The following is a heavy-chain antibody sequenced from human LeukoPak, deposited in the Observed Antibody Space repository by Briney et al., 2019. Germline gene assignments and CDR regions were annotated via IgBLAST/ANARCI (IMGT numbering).Heavy chain of an antibody. CDR3: ARDDSSSPLEYFQH. CDR2: IYYSGST. V-gene: IGHV4-39*07. D-gene: IGHD6-6*01. J-gene: IGHJ1*01. Sequence: SETLSLTCTVSGGSISSSSYYWGWIRQPPGKGLEWIGSIYYSGSTNYNPSLKSRVTISVDTSKNQFSLKLSSVTAADTAVYYCARDDSSSPLEYFQHWGQGTLVTVSS. CDR1: GGSISSSSYY.